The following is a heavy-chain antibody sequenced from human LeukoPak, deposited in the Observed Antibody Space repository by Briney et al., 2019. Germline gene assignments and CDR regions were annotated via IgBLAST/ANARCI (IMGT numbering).Heavy chain of an antibody. CDR1: GYTFTGYY. V-gene: IGHV1-2*02. J-gene: IGHJ3*02. CDR2: INPNSGGT. D-gene: IGHD1-26*01. Sequence: ASVKVSCKGSGYTFTGYYMHWVRQAPGQGLEWMEWINPNSGGTNYAHKFQGRVTMTRDTSISTAYMELSRLRSDDTAVYYCARGWELQDAFDIWGQGTMVTVSS. CDR3: ARGWELQDAFDI.